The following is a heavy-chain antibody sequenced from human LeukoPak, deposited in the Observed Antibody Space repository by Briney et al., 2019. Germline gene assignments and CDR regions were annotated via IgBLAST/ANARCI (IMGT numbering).Heavy chain of an antibody. D-gene: IGHD3-10*01. J-gene: IGHJ4*02. V-gene: IGHV4-34*01. Sequence: SETLSLTCAVYGGSFSGYYWSWIRQPPGKGLEWIGEINHSGSTNYNPSPKSRVTISVDTSKNQFSLKLSSVTAADTAVYYCARHDGYGSGSYYKAFDDYWGQGTLVTVSS. CDR1: GGSFSGYY. CDR2: INHSGST. CDR3: ARHDGYGSGSYYKAFDDY.